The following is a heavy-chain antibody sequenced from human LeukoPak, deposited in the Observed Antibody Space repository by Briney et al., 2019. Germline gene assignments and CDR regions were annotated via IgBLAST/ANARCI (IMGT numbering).Heavy chain of an antibody. D-gene: IGHD2-2*01. J-gene: IGHJ4*02. CDR2: IDPSDSYT. CDR3: ASHRCSSTSCPNFDY. CDR1: GYSFTSYW. Sequence: GESLKISCKGSGYSFTSYWISWVRQMPGKGLEWMGRIDPSDSYTNYSPSFQGHVTISADKSISTAYLQWSSLKASDTAMYYCASHRCSSTSCPNFDYWGQGTLVTVSS. V-gene: IGHV5-10-1*01.